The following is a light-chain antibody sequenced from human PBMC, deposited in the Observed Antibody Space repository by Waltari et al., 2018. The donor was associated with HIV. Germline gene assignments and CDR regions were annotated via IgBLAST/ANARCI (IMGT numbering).Light chain of an antibody. Sequence: DIVLTQPPDSLAVSLGEWATTNCKSSQSVFYSSNNKNYLAWYQQKPGQPPKLLIYWASTRESGVPDRFSGSGSGTDFTLTISSLQAEDVAVYFCDQYYISYTFGQGTKLEIK. CDR2: WAS. J-gene: IGKJ2*01. CDR3: DQYYISYT. V-gene: IGKV4-1*01. CDR1: QSVFYSSNNKNY.